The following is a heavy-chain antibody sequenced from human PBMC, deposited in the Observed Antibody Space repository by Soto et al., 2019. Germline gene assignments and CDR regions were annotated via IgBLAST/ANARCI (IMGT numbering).Heavy chain of an antibody. D-gene: IGHD2-2*01. CDR1: GFTFSSYA. CDR3: VRCSSTNCHLGSDY. Sequence: SCAASGFTFSSYALHWVRQAPGKGLEWVALISSDGINKYYADSVKGRFTISRDNSKNTLYLQMSSLSAEDTAVYYCVRCSSTNCHLGSDYWGQGTLVTVSS. CDR2: ISSDGINK. J-gene: IGHJ4*02. V-gene: IGHV3-30-3*01.